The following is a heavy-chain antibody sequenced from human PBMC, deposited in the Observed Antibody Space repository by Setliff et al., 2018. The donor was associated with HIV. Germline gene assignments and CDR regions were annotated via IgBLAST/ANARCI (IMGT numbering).Heavy chain of an antibody. V-gene: IGHV4-4*09. Sequence: PSETLSLTCTVAGGSLSNYYWRWIRQSPGKGPEWLGYIYASRSTNYNPSLKRRVTISVDTSKNQFSLKLSSVTAADTAVYYCARGAGGYSYGWGTLGAFDIWGQGTMVTVSS. D-gene: IGHD5-18*01. CDR2: IYASRST. CDR3: ARGAGGYSYGWGTLGAFDI. CDR1: GGSLSNYY. J-gene: IGHJ3*02.